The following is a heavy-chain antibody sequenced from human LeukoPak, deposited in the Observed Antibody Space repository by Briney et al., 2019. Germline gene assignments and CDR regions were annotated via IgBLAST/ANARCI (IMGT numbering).Heavy chain of an antibody. CDR2: IYYSGST. J-gene: IGHJ4*02. Sequence: SETLPLTCTLSGGSISSSSYYEGWIRQPPGKGLEWIGSIYYSGSTYYNPSLKSRVTISVDTSKNQFSLKLSSVTAADTAVYYCARRLLTMTTPPFDYCGQGTLVTVSS. D-gene: IGHD2-15*01. CDR3: ARRLLTMTTPPFDY. CDR1: GGSISSSSYY. V-gene: IGHV4-39*01.